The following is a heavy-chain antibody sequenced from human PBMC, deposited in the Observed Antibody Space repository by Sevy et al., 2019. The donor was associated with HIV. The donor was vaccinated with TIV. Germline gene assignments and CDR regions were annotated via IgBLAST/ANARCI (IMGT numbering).Heavy chain of an antibody. CDR3: ARAYLDTAMVKTFDP. V-gene: IGHV1-69*01. CDR1: GGTFSSYA. CDR2: IIPIFGTA. D-gene: IGHD5-18*01. Sequence: KVSCKASGGTFSSYAISWVRQAPGQGLEWMGGIIPIFGTANYAQKFQGRVTITADESTSTAYMELSSLRSEDTAVYYCARAYLDTAMVKTFDPWGQGTLVTVSS. J-gene: IGHJ5*02.